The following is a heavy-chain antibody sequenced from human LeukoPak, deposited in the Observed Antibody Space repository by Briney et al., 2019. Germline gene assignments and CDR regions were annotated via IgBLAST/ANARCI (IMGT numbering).Heavy chain of an antibody. CDR3: ARDLKTLRNYYMDV. CDR2: INPNSGGT. V-gene: IGHV1-2*02. J-gene: IGHJ6*03. Sequence: ASVKVSCKASGYTFTGYYMHWVRQAPGQGLEWMGWINPNSGGTNYAQKFQGRVTMTRDTSISTAYMELSRLRSDDTAVYYCARDLKTLRNYYMDVWGKGTTVTVSS. CDR1: GYTFTGYY.